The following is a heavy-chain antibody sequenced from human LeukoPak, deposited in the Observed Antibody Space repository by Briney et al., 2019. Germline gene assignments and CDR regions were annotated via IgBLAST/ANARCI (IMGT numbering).Heavy chain of an antibody. Sequence: PSETLSLTCTVSGGSIRSYYWSWIRQPPGKGLEWIGYIHYTGSTNYNPSLKSRVTISVDTSKNQFSLQLSSVTATDTAVYFCARHSSSWYPDYWGQRTLVTVSS. CDR2: IHYTGST. J-gene: IGHJ4*02. D-gene: IGHD6-13*01. CDR1: GGSIRSYY. V-gene: IGHV4-59*08. CDR3: ARHSSSWYPDY.